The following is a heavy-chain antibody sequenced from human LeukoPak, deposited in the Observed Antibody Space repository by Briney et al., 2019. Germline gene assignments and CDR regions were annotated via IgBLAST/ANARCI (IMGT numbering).Heavy chain of an antibody. CDR3: AKDGDYYDSSGYYY. Sequence: PGGSLRLSFQAFGFTFSSYALTWVGRAPGKGLGWVSAISGSGGSTYYADSVKGRFTISRDNSKNTLYLQMNSLRAEDTAVYYCAKDGDYYDSSGYYYGGQGTLVTVSS. CDR2: ISGSGGST. J-gene: IGHJ4*02. V-gene: IGHV3-23*01. CDR1: GFTFSSYA. D-gene: IGHD3-22*01.